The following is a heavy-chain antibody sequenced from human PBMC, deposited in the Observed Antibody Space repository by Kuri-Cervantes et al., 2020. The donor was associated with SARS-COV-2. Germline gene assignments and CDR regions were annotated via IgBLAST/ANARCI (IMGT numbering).Heavy chain of an antibody. CDR3: ARDLFFFGDGXNGFDY. Sequence: GGSLRLSCAASGFTFSSYAVHWVRQAPGKGLEWVAIISYDGTKKYYADSVKGRFTISRDNSKNTLYLQMNSLRADDTALYYCARDLFFFGDGXNGFDYWGQGTLVTVSS. D-gene: IGHD5-24*01. V-gene: IGHV3-30-3*01. CDR2: ISYDGTKK. CDR1: GFTFSSYA. J-gene: IGHJ4*02.